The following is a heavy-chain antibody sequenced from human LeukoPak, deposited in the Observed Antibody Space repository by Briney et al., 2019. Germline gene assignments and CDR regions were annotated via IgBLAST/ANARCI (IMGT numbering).Heavy chain of an antibody. D-gene: IGHD3-22*01. J-gene: IGHJ3*02. V-gene: IGHV3-23*01. Sequence: GGSLRRSCAASGFTFSSYAMSWVRQAPGQGLEWVSPISGSGGSTYYADSVKGRFTISRDNSKNTLYLQMNSLRAEDTAVYYCAKVSVTMIVVVTSDAFDIWGQGTMVTVSS. CDR1: GFTFSSYA. CDR3: AKVSVTMIVVVTSDAFDI. CDR2: ISGSGGST.